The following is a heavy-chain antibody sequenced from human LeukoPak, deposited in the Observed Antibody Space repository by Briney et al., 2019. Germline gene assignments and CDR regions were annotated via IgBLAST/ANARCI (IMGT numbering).Heavy chain of an antibody. CDR3: VRDNAAADGALDY. J-gene: IGHJ4*02. V-gene: IGHV3-33*01. D-gene: IGHD5-24*01. CDR2: IWYDGSHR. CDR1: GFTFSSHG. Sequence: AGGSLRLSCVAPGFTFSSHGMHWVRQAPGKGLEWVAVIWYDGSHRYYPDSVKGRFTISRDNSKNTLFLQMDSLRVDDTAVYYCVRDNAAADGALDYWGQGSLVTVSS.